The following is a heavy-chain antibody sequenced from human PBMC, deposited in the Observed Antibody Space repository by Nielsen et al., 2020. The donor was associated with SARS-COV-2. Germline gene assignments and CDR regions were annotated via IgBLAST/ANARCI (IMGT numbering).Heavy chain of an antibody. CDR3: ARGLNYDSSGT. Sequence: GGSLRLSCAASGFTFSSYWMNWVRQAPGKGLEWVSYISSSGSTIYYADSVKGRFTISRDNAKNSLYLQMNSLRAEDTAVYYCARGLNYDSSGTSGQGTLVTVSS. J-gene: IGHJ5*02. CDR1: GFTFSSYW. CDR2: ISSSGSTI. D-gene: IGHD3-22*01. V-gene: IGHV3-48*04.